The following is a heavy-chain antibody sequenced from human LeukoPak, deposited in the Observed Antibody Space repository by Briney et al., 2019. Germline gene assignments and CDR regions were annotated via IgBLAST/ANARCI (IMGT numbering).Heavy chain of an antibody. Sequence: ASVKVSCKASGYTFTGYYMHWVRQAPGQGLEWMGWINPNSGGTNYAQKFQGRVTMTRDTSISTAYMELSRLRSDDTAVDYCARVSRWFGELLASDYWGQGTLVTVSS. CDR1: GYTFTGYY. CDR3: ARVSRWFGELLASDY. J-gene: IGHJ4*02. CDR2: INPNSGGT. V-gene: IGHV1-2*02. D-gene: IGHD3-10*01.